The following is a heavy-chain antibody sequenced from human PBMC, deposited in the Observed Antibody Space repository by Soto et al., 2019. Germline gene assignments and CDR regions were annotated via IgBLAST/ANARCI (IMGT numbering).Heavy chain of an antibody. V-gene: IGHV3-30*04. D-gene: IGHD2-2*01. Sequence: QVQLVESGGGVVQPGRSLRLSCEASGFTFHSFSMHWVRQAPGKGLEWVAVISFDGSNKDYADSVKGRFTISRDNSKNTLDLQMDSLRPEDTAVYYCARFSTSLRYFDYYGMDVWGQGTTVAVSS. J-gene: IGHJ6*02. CDR3: ARFSTSLRYFDYYGMDV. CDR1: GFTFHSFS. CDR2: ISFDGSNK.